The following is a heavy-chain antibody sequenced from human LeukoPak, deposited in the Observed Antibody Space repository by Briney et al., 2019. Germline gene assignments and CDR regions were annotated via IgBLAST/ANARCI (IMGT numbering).Heavy chain of an antibody. CDR1: GYTFTGYY. V-gene: IGHV1-2*04. D-gene: IGHD3-16*01. CDR2: INPNSGGT. Sequence: ASVNVSCKASGYTFTGYYMHWLRQAPGQGLEWMGWINPNSGGTNYAQKFQGWVTMTRDTSISTAYMELSRLRSDDTAVYYCARGEYSNGYPYRLDFWGQGTLLTVSS. CDR3: ARGEYSNGYPYRLDF. J-gene: IGHJ4*02.